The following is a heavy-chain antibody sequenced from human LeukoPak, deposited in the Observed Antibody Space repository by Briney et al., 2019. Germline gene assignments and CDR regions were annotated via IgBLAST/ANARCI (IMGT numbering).Heavy chain of an antibody. CDR1: GGTFSSYA. D-gene: IGHD1-14*01. CDR2: INPNSGGT. J-gene: IGHJ6*03. CDR3: ARELPPYYYYYMDV. V-gene: IGHV1-2*02. Sequence: ASVKVSCKASGGTFSSYAISWVRQAPGQGLEWMGWINPNSGGTNYAQKFQGRVTMTRDTSISTAYMELSRLRSDDTAVYYCARELPPYYYYYMDVWGKGTTVTISS.